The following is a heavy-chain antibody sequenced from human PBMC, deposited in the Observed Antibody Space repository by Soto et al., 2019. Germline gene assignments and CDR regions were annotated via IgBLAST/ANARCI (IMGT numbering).Heavy chain of an antibody. J-gene: IGHJ4*02. V-gene: IGHV3-23*01. CDR3: AKSPRNYDILTAYHPNDY. Sequence: GGSLRLSCAASGFTVSSYAMSWVRQAPGKGLEWVSTISGSGSSTYYADSVKGRFTISRDNSNNTLCLQMNSLRAEDTAVYHCAKSPRNYDILTAYHPNDYWGQGTLVTVSS. D-gene: IGHD3-9*01. CDR2: ISGSGSST. CDR1: GFTVSSYA.